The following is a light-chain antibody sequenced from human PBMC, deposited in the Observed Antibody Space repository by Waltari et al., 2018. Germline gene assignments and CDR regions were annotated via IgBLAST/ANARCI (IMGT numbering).Light chain of an antibody. J-gene: IGKJ2*01. CDR3: PQYGTLPPYT. V-gene: IGKV3-15*01. Sequence: EVVLTQSPVTLSVSPGETVTLSCRASQSVASYLAWYQQKSGQAPRLLIYGASSRATGVPARFSGGGSATEFTLTISGLQSSDFSLSSSPQYGTLPPYTFGQGTQLEIK. CDR2: GAS. CDR1: QSVASY.